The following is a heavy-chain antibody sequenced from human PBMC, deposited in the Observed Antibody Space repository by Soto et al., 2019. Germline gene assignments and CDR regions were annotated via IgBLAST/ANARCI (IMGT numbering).Heavy chain of an antibody. J-gene: IGHJ4*02. Sequence: QVQLMQSGAEVKKPGASVMVCCEASGDTFSDYYIHWVRQAPGQGLEWMGTVNPSGGHTTYSQHFLGRVTMTRDTSTSTLHMELTSLTSEDTAVYYCARGGHVVVVTAALDYWGQRTLVTVSS. V-gene: IGHV1-46*01. CDR1: GDTFSDYY. CDR3: ARGGHVVVVTAALDY. D-gene: IGHD2-21*02. CDR2: VNPSGGHT.